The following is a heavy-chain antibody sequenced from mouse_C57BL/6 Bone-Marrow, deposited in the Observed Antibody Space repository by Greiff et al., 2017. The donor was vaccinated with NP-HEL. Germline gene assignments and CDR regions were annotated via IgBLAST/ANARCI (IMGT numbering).Heavy chain of an antibody. CDR1: GYTFTEYT. D-gene: IGHD2-1*01. Sequence: QVQLQESGAELVKPGASVKLSCKASGYTFTEYTIHWVKQRSGQGLEWIGWFYPGSGSIKYNEKFKDKATLTADKSSSTAYMALSRLTSEASAVYFCERHEDRGYYGNYGFFDYWGQGTTLTVSS. CDR2: FYPGSGSI. V-gene: IGHV1-62-2*01. CDR3: ERHEDRGYYGNYGFFDY. J-gene: IGHJ2*01.